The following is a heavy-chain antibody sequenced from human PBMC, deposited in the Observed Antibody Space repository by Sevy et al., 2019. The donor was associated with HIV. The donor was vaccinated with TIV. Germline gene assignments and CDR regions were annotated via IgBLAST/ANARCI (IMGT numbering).Heavy chain of an antibody. J-gene: IGHJ4*01. Sequence: GGSLRLSCAASGFTFSVYSMNWVRQAPGQGLEWLSYIGSSGSTIAYADSVKGRFTISRDNAWSSLFLQMNSLRPEDTAVYYCASDVYYSDGSGYDFEHWGHGTLVTVSS. CDR3: ASDVYYSDGSGYDFEH. D-gene: IGHD3-22*01. CDR2: IGSSGSTI. V-gene: IGHV3-48*04. CDR1: GFTFSVYS.